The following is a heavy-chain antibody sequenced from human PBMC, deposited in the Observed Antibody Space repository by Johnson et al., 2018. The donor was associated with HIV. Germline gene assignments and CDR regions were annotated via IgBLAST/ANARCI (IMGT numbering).Heavy chain of an antibody. CDR1: GFTFSNYG. J-gene: IGHJ3*02. CDR3: AKGMEQGLLLGGLHI. CDR2: VWYDGSNE. D-gene: IGHD6-19*01. Sequence: QVQLVESGGGVVQPGRSLRLSCAASGFTFSNYGMHWVRQAPGKGLDWVAVVWYDGSNEYYADSVEGRFTISRDDSKNMLYLQLNSLRAEDTAVYYCAKGMEQGLLLGGLHIWVRGTMVSVSS. V-gene: IGHV3-33*06.